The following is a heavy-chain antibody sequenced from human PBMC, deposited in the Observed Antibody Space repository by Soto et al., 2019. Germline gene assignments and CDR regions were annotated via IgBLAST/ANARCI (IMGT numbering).Heavy chain of an antibody. CDR3: ARTRCWSNYPGPSNWFDP. J-gene: IGHJ5*02. CDR1: GYTFTNYG. Sequence: ASVKVSCKASGYTFTNYGIRWVRQAPGQGLEWMGWISAYNGNTNYAQELQGRVTMTTDTSTSTAYMELRSLRSDDTAVYYCARTRCWSNYPGPSNWFDPWGQGTLVTVSS. CDR2: ISAYNGNT. V-gene: IGHV1-18*04. D-gene: IGHD1-1*01.